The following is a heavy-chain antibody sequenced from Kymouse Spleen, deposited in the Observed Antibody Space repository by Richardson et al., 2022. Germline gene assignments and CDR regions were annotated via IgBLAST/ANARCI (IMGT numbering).Heavy chain of an antibody. CDR1: GGSFSGYY. J-gene: IGHJ5*02. Sequence: QVQLQQWGAGLLKPSETLSLTCAVYGGSFSGYYWSWIRQPPGKGLEWIGEINHSGSTNYNPSLKSRVTISVDTSKNQFSLKLSSVTAADTAVYYCARGRGGVVPAAIWFDPWGQGTLVTVSS. D-gene: IGHD2-2*02. CDR2: INHSGST. CDR3: ARGRGGVVPAAIWFDP. V-gene: IGHV4-34*01.